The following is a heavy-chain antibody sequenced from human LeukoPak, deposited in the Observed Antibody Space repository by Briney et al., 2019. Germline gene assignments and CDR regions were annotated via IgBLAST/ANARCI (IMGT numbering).Heavy chain of an antibody. CDR1: GFSISSYY. Sequence: SETLSLTCTASGFSISSYYWSWIRQPAGKGLEWIGRIYTGGSTNYNPSLKSGGTTSVSTSNNHSMLQLSSRTAAETTVYYCGRHHGNYVHDAFDIWGEGTMGTVSS. CDR3: GRHHGNYVHDAFDI. V-gene: IGHV4-4*07. J-gene: IGHJ3*02. D-gene: IGHD4-17*01. CDR2: IYTGGST.